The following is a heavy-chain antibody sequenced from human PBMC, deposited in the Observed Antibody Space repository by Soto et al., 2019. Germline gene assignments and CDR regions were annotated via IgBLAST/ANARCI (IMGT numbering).Heavy chain of an antibody. V-gene: IGHV4-34*01. CDR3: ARSELYFGY. D-gene: IGHD1-1*01. CDR2: INHSGST. Sequence: QVQPQQWGAGLLKPSETLSLTCAVYGGSFSGYYWSWIRQPPGKGLEWIGEINHSGSTNYNPSLKSRVTTSVDTSKNQFSQKLSSATAADTAVHYCARSELYFGYWGQGTLLTVSS. J-gene: IGHJ4*02. CDR1: GGSFSGYY.